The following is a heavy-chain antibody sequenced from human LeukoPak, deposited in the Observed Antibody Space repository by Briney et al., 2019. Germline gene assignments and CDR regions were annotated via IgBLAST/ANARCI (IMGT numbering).Heavy chain of an antibody. CDR1: GYTFTGYY. CDR3: ARGGQGGAYESPLNYYGLDV. D-gene: IGHD4-17*01. V-gene: IGHV1-2*06. CDR2: INPNSGGT. J-gene: IGHJ6*02. Sequence: GASVKVSCKASGYTFTGYYMHWVRQAPGQGLEWMGRINPNSGGTNYAQKFQGRVTMTRDTSISTAYMELSRLRSEDTAVYYCARGGQGGAYESPLNYYGLDVWGQGTTVTVFS.